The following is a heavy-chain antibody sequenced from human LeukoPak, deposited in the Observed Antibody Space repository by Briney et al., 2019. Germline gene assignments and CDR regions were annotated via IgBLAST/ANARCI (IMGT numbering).Heavy chain of an antibody. CDR2: ISYDGSNK. CDR1: GFTFSSYG. D-gene: IGHD7-27*01. V-gene: IGHV3-30*18. Sequence: GGSLRLSCAASGFTFSSYGMHWVRQAPGKGLEWVAVISYDGSNKYYADSEKGRFTISRDNSKNTLYLQMNSLRAEDTAVYYCAKDLGHGYWGQGTLVTVSS. CDR3: AKDLGHGY. J-gene: IGHJ4*02.